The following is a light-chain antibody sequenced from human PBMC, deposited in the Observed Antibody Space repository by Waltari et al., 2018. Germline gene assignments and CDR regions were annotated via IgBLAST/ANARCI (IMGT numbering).Light chain of an antibody. V-gene: IGKV3-20*01. CDR2: AAS. CDR1: QSVSSSY. CDR3: QQYGSSPLT. Sequence: IVLTQSPGTLSLSPGERATLSCGASQSVSSSYIAWYQQKPGQAPRLLIYAASSRATGIPDRFSGSGSGTDFTLTITRLEPEDFAVYYCQQYGSSPLTFGGGTKVEIK. J-gene: IGKJ4*01.